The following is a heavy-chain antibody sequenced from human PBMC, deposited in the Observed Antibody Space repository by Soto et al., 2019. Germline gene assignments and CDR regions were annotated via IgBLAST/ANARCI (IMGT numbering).Heavy chain of an antibody. V-gene: IGHV3-23*04. Sequence: EVQLVESGGRLVQRGGSLRLSCSGSGFIFGDHVMDWVRQAPGKGLEWVAGISGSGNSPFFRDSVKGRFTISRDNSKNTVYLEMNNLRDEDSAMYFCARGTHSYSGSHELDAWGRGTLVTVPS. CDR1: GFIFGDHV. CDR2: ISGSGNSP. J-gene: IGHJ5*02. D-gene: IGHD1-26*01. CDR3: ARGTHSYSGSHELDA.